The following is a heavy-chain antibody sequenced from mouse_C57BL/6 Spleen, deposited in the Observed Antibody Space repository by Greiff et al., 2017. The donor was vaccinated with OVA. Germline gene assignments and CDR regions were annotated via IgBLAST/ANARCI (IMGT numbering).Heavy chain of an antibody. CDR1: GYAFTNYL. V-gene: IGHV1-54*01. J-gene: IGHJ2*01. D-gene: IGHD1-1*01. CDR2: INPGSGGT. Sequence: QVQLKESGAELVRPGTSVKVSCKASGYAFTNYLIEWVKQRPGQGLEWIGVINPGSGGTNYNEKFKGKATLTADKSSSTAYMQLSSLTSEDSAVYFCARRNYYGSFDYWGQGTTLTVSS. CDR3: ARRNYYGSFDY.